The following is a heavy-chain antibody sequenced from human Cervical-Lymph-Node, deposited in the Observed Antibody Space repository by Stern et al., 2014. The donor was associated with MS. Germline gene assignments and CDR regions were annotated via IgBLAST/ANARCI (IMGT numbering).Heavy chain of an antibody. CDR1: GATLSTNA. CDR2: IVPIFGRA. Sequence: QVQLVQSGAEVRQPGSSGKVSCKASGATLSTNAISWLRQATGQGPEWMGAIVPIFGRANYVQKLRGRLTITADESASTAYMELRSLRSEDTAVYYCAREHHGGNFASWGQGTLVTVSS. D-gene: IGHD4-23*01. V-gene: IGHV1-69*01. J-gene: IGHJ5*02. CDR3: AREHHGGNFAS.